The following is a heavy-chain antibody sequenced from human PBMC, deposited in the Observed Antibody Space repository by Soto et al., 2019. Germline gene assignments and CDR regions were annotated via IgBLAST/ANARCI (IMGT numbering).Heavy chain of an antibody. J-gene: IGHJ6*02. CDR1: GGSISSGGYY. CDR3: ARGSWVRGVISGENPPLLGRTTYYYGMDV. V-gene: IGHV4-31*03. CDR2: IYYSGST. D-gene: IGHD3-10*01. Sequence: KASETLSLTCTVSGGSISSGGYYWSWIRQHPGKGLEWIGYIYYSGSTYYNPSLKSRVTISVDTSKNQFSLKLSSVTAADTAVYYCARGSWVRGVISGENPPLLGRTTYYYGMDVWGQGTTVTVSS.